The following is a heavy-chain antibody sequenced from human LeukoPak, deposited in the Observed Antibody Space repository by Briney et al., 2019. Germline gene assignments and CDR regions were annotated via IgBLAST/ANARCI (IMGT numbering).Heavy chain of an antibody. Sequence: SVKVSCKASGGTFSSYAISWVRQAPGQGLEWMGGIIPIFGTASYAQKFQGRVTITTDESTSTAYMELSSLRSEDTAVYYCARSSPGYSAPRIHESDYGDDEGFFDYWGQGTLVTVSS. V-gene: IGHV1-69*05. J-gene: IGHJ4*02. D-gene: IGHD4-17*01. CDR1: GGTFSSYA. CDR2: IIPIFGTA. CDR3: ARSSPGYSAPRIHESDYGDDEGFFDY.